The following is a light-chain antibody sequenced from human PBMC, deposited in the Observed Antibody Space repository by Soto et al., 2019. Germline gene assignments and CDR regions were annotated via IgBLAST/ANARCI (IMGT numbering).Light chain of an antibody. Sequence: DIQLTQSPSFLSASVGDRVTVTCRASQGISGSLAWYHHKPGEAPNLLIYAASTLQSGVPSRFSGSGSGTDFTLTISSLQPEDLAIYYCQQLNTFPITFGQGTRLEIK. J-gene: IGKJ5*01. V-gene: IGKV1-9*01. CDR2: AAS. CDR3: QQLNTFPIT. CDR1: QGISGS.